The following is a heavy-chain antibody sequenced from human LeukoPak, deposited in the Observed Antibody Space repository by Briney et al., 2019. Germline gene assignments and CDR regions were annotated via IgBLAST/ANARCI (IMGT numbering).Heavy chain of an antibody. Sequence: ASVKVSCKASGYTFTSYGISWVRQAPGQGLEWMGWISAYNGNTHYAQKFQGRVTITADESTSTAYMELSSLRSEDTAVYHCASGVRFGELLYHYWGQGTLVTVSS. D-gene: IGHD3-10*01. CDR2: ISAYNGNT. CDR1: GYTFTSYG. V-gene: IGHV1-18*01. J-gene: IGHJ4*02. CDR3: ASGVRFGELLYHY.